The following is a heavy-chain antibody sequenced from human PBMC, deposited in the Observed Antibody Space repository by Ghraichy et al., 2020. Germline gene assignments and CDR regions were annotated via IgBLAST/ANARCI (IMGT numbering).Heavy chain of an antibody. Sequence: GGSLRLSCAASGFTFSSHWMHWVRQAPGKGLVWVLRINEDGSITNYADSVRGRFTISRDNAKNTLYLQMNSLRAEDTAVYYCARTKDYLFDHWGQGTLVTVSS. CDR2: INEDGSIT. CDR3: ARTKDYLFDH. D-gene: IGHD3-16*01. CDR1: GFTFSSHW. V-gene: IGHV3-74*01. J-gene: IGHJ4*02.